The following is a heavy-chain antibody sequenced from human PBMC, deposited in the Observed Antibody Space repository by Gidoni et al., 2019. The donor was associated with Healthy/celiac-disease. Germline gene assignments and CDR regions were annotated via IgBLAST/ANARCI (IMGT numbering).Heavy chain of an antibody. CDR3: AKDSSGGYNWNYAVPDY. D-gene: IGHD1-7*01. CDR2: ISWDSSSI. J-gene: IGHJ4*02. V-gene: IGHV3-9*01. Sequence: EVQLVESGGGLVQPGRSLRLSCAASGFTFDDYAIPWVRQAPGKGLGWVSCISWDSSSIGYADSVKGRFTISRDNAKNSLYLKMNSLRAEDTALYYCAKDSSGGYNWNYAVPDYWGQGTLVTVSS. CDR1: GFTFDDYA.